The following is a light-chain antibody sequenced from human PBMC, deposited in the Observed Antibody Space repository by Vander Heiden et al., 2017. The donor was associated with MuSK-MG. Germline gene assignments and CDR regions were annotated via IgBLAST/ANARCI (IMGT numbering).Light chain of an antibody. V-gene: IGKV4-1*01. J-gene: IGKJ1*01. CDR2: WAS. CDR1: QSVLYSPNNKNY. CDR3: QQFYSSPQT. Sequence: DIGMTQSPDSLDVSLGERATINCKSSQSVLYSPNNKNYLSWYQQKPGQPPKLLIYWASTRESGVPDRFSCSGSGTDFTLTISSLQAEDVAVYYCQQFYSSPQTFGQGTKVEVK.